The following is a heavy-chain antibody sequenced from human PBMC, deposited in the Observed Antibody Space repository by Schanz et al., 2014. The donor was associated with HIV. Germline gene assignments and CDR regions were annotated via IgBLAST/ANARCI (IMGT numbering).Heavy chain of an antibody. V-gene: IGHV1-69*01. CDR1: GDSFTSDA. D-gene: IGHD5-18*01. Sequence: QVRLVQSGAEVKESGSSVKVSCKTSGDSFTSDAINWVRQAPGQGLEWMGGLIPIFGTPNYAQKFQGRVTITADESTSTAYMELSSLRSEDTAVYYCASGRFDTVIWWGDAFLIWGRGTMVTVSS. J-gene: IGHJ3*02. CDR2: LIPIFGTP. CDR3: ASGRFDTVIWWGDAFLI.